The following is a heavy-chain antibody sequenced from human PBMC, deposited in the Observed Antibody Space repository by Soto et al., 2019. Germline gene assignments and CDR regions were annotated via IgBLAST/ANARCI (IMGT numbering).Heavy chain of an antibody. V-gene: IGHV4-34*01. D-gene: IGHD4-17*01. Sequence: QVQLQQWGAGLLKPSETLSLTCAVYGGSFSGYYWSWIRQPPGKGLEWIGEINHSGSTNYNPSLNSRVPISVDTSQIQFSLKLSSVTAADTAVYYCATDYGGNSSYWGQGTLVTVSS. CDR2: INHSGST. CDR3: ATDYGGNSSY. CDR1: GGSFSGYY. J-gene: IGHJ4*02.